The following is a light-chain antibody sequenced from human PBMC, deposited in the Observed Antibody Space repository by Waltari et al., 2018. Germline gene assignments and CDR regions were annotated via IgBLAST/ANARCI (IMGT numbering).Light chain of an antibody. CDR1: SSDIGGYTY. V-gene: IGLV2-14*01. CDR2: DVS. Sequence: QSALTQPASVSGSPGQSITISCTGTSSDIGGYTYVPWYQQHPGKAPKLMIYDVSKRPSGVSNRFSGSKSGNTVSLTISGLQTVDEADYYCSSYTSSSSRVFGTGTKVTVL. J-gene: IGLJ1*01. CDR3: SSYTSSSSRV.